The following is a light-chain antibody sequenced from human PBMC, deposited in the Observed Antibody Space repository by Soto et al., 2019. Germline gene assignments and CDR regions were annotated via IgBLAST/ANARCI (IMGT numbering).Light chain of an antibody. V-gene: IGLV1-40*01. CDR2: GNS. J-gene: IGLJ1*01. Sequence: QPVLTQPPSVSGAPGQRVTISCTGSSSNIGAGYDVHWYQQLPGTARKLLIYGNSNRPSGVPDRFSGSKSSTSASLAITVLQAEDEADYYFQSYDSSLSGLVFGTGTKVTVL. CDR1: SSNIGAGYD. CDR3: QSYDSSLSGLV.